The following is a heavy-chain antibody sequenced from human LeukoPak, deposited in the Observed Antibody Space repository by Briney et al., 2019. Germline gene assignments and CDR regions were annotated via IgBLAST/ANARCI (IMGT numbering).Heavy chain of an antibody. V-gene: IGHV3-74*01. CDR1: GFTFSNYW. D-gene: IGHD6-13*01. J-gene: IGHJ4*02. CDR2: LNSDGSST. Sequence: PGGSLRLSCAASGFTFSNYWMHWVRQAPGKGLVWVSRLNSDGSSTNYADSVKGRFTISRDNAKNTLYLQMNSLRDEDTAVFYCARDAGAGFDYWGQGALVTVSS. CDR3: ARDAGAGFDY.